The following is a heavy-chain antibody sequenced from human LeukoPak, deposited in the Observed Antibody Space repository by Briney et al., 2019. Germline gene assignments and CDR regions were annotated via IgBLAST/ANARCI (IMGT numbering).Heavy chain of an antibody. CDR3: ARDILLWFGEPYNYGMDV. J-gene: IGHJ6*04. Sequence: GGSLRLSCAASGFTFSSYWMSWVRQAPGKGLEWVANIKQEGSEKYYVDSVKGRFTISRDNAKNSLYLQMNSLRAEDTAVYYCARDILLWFGEPYNYGMDVWGKGTTVTVSS. CDR2: IKQEGSEK. CDR1: GFTFSSYW. D-gene: IGHD3-10*01. V-gene: IGHV3-7*03.